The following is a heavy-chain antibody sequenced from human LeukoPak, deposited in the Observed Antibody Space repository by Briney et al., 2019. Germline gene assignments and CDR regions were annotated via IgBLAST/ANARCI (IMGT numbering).Heavy chain of an antibody. CDR1: GGSFSGYY. CDR2: INHSGST. V-gene: IGHV4-34*01. Sequence: SETLSLTCAVYGGSFSGYYWSWIRQPPGKGLEWIGEINHSGSTNYNPSLKSRVTMSVDTSKNQFSLKLSSVTAADTAVYYCARETRGYFDYWGQGTLVTVSS. CDR3: ARETRGYFDY. D-gene: IGHD1-7*01. J-gene: IGHJ4*02.